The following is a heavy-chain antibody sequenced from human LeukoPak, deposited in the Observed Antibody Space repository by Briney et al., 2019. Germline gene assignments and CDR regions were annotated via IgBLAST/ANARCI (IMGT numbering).Heavy chain of an antibody. J-gene: IGHJ4*02. CDR1: GFTFSSYG. CDR2: ISGSGTST. Sequence: PGGSLRLSCAASGFTFSSYGMSWVRQAPGKGLEWVSAISGSGTSTYYADSVKGRFTISSDNSKNTLYLQMNSLRAEDTAVYYCAKGNYDILTGYLYYFDHWGQGTLVTVSS. V-gene: IGHV3-23*01. CDR3: AKGNYDILTGYLYYFDH. D-gene: IGHD3-9*01.